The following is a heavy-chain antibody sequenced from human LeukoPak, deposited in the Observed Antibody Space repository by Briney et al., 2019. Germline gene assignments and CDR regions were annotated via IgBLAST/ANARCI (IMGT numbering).Heavy chain of an antibody. D-gene: IGHD1-14*01. CDR2: IHYSEST. V-gene: IGHV4-39*07. CDR1: GGSISSTSYY. CDR3: AREGSGIDY. J-gene: IGHJ4*02. Sequence: PSETLSLTCTVSGGSISSTSYYWGWIRQPPGKGLEWIGSIHYSESTYYNPSLKSRVIMSVDTSKNQVSLKLSAVTAADTAVYYCAREGSGIDYWGQGTQVTVSS.